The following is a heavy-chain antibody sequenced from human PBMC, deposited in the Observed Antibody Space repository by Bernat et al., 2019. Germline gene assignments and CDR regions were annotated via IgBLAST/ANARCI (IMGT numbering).Heavy chain of an antibody. CDR3: ASSSGYYYDSSGYSQYYFDY. V-gene: IGHV4-30-4*01. D-gene: IGHD3-22*01. Sequence: QVQLQESGPGLVKPSQTLSLTCTVSGGSISSGDYYWSWIRQPPGKGLEWLGYIYYSGSTYYNPSLKSRVTISVDTSKNQFSLKLSSVTAADTAVYYCASSSGYYYDSSGYSQYYFDYWGQGTLVTVSS. CDR1: GGSISSGDYY. J-gene: IGHJ4*02. CDR2: IYYSGST.